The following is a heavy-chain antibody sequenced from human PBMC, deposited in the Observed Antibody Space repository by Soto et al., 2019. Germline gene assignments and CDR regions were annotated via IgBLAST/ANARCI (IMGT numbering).Heavy chain of an antibody. CDR1: GYSISSSNW. Sequence: QVQLQESGPGLVKPSDTLSLTCAVSGYSISSSNWWGWIRQPPGKGLEWIGYIYYSGTTYYNPSLESRVTMSVDTSKNQFSLKLTSVTAVVTAVYYCARREIQGPIDYWGQGTLVTVSS. J-gene: IGHJ4*02. CDR3: ARREIQGPIDY. D-gene: IGHD1-26*01. V-gene: IGHV4-28*01. CDR2: IYYSGTT.